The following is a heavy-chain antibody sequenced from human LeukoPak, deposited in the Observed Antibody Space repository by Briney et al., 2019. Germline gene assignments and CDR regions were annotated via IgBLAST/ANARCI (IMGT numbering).Heavy chain of an antibody. CDR3: ARGEGLWGY. CDR2: PNHSGTT. Sequence: SSETLSLTCAVYAGSFSGYYWIRIRPPPGKGRVWFVEPNHSGTTNYNPSLKSRVTISVDASKDQSSLKLSAVTAADTAVYYCARGEGLWGYWGQGTMVTV. J-gene: IGHJ4*02. CDR1: AGSFSGYY. D-gene: IGHD3-16*01. V-gene: IGHV4-34*01.